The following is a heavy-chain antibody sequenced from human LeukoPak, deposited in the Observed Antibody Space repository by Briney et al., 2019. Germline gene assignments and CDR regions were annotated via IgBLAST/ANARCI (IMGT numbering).Heavy chain of an antibody. Sequence: SDPLSLTCAVWVRPLSVYYLIGIPQPPGEAGEGIGEIKHSVITNDNPSLKGLVTISVDPSTTQFSLKLSSVTAADTAVYYCARGRVPLYSSSWYSKGYYFDYWGQGTLVTVSS. CDR3: ARGRVPLYSSSWYSKGYYFDY. J-gene: IGHJ4*02. CDR2: IKHSVIT. CDR1: VRPLSVYY. D-gene: IGHD6-13*01. V-gene: IGHV4-34*01.